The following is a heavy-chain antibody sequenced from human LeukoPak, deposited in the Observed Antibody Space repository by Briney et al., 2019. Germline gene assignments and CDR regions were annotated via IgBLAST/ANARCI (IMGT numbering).Heavy chain of an antibody. D-gene: IGHD6-19*01. CDR3: ARGGYSSGWFGTFDY. V-gene: IGHV4-39*07. CDR1: GGSISSSSYY. CDR2: IYYTGST. J-gene: IGHJ4*02. Sequence: SETLSLTCTVSGGSISSSSYYWGWIRQPPGQGLESIGNIYYTGSTSYNQSLKSRVTISVDTSNNQFSLKLSSVTAAYTAVYYCARGGYSSGWFGTFDYWGQGTLVTVSS.